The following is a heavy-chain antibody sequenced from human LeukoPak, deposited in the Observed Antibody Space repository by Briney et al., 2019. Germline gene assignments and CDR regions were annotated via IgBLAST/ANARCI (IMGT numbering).Heavy chain of an antibody. Sequence: GGSLRLSCAASGFSFSSYAMSWVRQAPGKGLEWVSSIGGGGDNTHYADSVKGRFTVSRDNAKNSLYLQMNSLRAEDTAVYYCAKDANRGSSSSWYFDLWGRGTLVTVSS. J-gene: IGHJ2*01. V-gene: IGHV3-23*01. CDR2: IGGGGDNT. D-gene: IGHD6-13*01. CDR3: AKDANRGSSSSWYFDL. CDR1: GFSFSSYA.